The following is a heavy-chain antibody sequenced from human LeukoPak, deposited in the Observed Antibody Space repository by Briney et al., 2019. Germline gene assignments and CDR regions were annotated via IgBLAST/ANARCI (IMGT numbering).Heavy chain of an antibody. D-gene: IGHD4-11*01. CDR2: TSYDGTAK. J-gene: IGHJ5*02. V-gene: IGHV3-30*18. CDR3: AKAGRNYHNWLDP. Sequence: GGSLRLSCAASGFTFSSYGMHWVRQAPGKGLEWVAVTSYDGTAKFYADSVEGRFTVSRDNSKNTLYLQMSTLRAEDTAVYYCAKAGRNYHNWLDPWGQGTLVTVSS. CDR1: GFTFSSYG.